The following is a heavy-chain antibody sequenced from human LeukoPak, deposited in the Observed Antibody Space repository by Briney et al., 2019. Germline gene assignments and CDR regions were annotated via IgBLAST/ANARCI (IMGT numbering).Heavy chain of an antibody. J-gene: IGHJ4*02. CDR1: GYTFTSYG. Sequence: ASVKVSCKASGYTFTSYGISWVRQAPGQGLEWMGWISAYNGNTNYAQKLQGRVTMTTDPSTSTAYMELRSLRSDDTAVYYCARDGPGGYDFWSGYYTSEAYFDYWGQGTLVTVSS. D-gene: IGHD3-3*01. CDR2: ISAYNGNT. CDR3: ARDGPGGYDFWSGYYTSEAYFDY. V-gene: IGHV1-18*01.